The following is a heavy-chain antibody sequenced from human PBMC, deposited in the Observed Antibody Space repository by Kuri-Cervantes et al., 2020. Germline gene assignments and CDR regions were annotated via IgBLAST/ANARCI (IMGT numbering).Heavy chain of an antibody. CDR1: GFPLSTFW. D-gene: IGHD2-8*01. V-gene: IGHV3-7*01. CDR3: ARLHFYTNSGRYFDH. J-gene: IGHJ4*02. Sequence: GESLKISCAASGFPLSTFWMSWVRQVPGKGLEWVANVKQDESEKYYVDSVKGRFTISRDNAKNSLYLQINSLRAEDTAIYYCARLHFYTNSGRYFDHWGQGTLVTVSS. CDR2: VKQDESEK.